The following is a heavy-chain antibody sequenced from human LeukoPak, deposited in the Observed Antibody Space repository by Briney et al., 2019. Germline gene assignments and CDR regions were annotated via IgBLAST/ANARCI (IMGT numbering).Heavy chain of an antibody. J-gene: IGHJ4*02. V-gene: IGHV3-7*01. CDR2: IKQDGSEK. CDR3: ARAQGNFGSGSYYNPGDY. D-gene: IGHD3-10*01. CDR1: GFTFSSYA. Sequence: GGSLRLSCAASGFTFSSYAMHWVRQAPGKGLEWVADIKQDGSEKYYVDSVKGRFTISRDNAKKSLYLQMNNLRAEDTAVYYCARAQGNFGSGSYYNPGDYWGQGTLVTVSS.